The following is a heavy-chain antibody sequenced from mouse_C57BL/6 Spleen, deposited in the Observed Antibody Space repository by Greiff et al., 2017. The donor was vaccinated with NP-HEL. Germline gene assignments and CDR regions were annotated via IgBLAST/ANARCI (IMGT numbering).Heavy chain of an antibody. Sequence: QVQLQQSGPELVKPGASVKISCKASGYAFSSSWMNWVKQRPGKGLEWIGRIYPGDGDTNYNGKFKGKATMTADKSSSTAYMQLSSLTSEDSAVYFCARFDYSDYGYYYAMDYWGQGTSVTVSS. D-gene: IGHD2-13*01. CDR2: IYPGDGDT. CDR3: ARFDYSDYGYYYAMDY. J-gene: IGHJ4*01. V-gene: IGHV1-82*01. CDR1: GYAFSSSW.